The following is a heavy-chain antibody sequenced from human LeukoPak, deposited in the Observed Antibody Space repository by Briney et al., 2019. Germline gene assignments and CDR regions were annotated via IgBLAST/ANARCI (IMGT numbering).Heavy chain of an antibody. CDR1: GGSFSGYY. Sequence: PSETLSLTCAVYGGSFSGYYWSWIRQPPGKGLEWIGEINHSGSTNYNPSLKSRVTISVDTSKNQFSPKLSSVTAAGTAVYYCARATVTLRDFDYWGQGTLVTVSS. CDR3: ARATVTLRDFDY. D-gene: IGHD4-17*01. J-gene: IGHJ4*02. CDR2: INHSGST. V-gene: IGHV4-34*01.